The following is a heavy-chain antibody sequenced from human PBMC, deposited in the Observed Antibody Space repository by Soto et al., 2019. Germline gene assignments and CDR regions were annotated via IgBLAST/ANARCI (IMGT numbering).Heavy chain of an antibody. V-gene: IGHV1-69*13. J-gene: IGHJ6*02. CDR2: IIPIFGTA. CDR1: RVAFSKFI. Sequence: SVKVSCKASRVAFSKFIVTWVRQAPGLGLEWVGGIIPIFGTANYAQKFQGRVTITADESTSTSYMEVNNLRSEDTAVYHCAKVRYSSPMGYYYGMDVWGQGTTVTVYS. D-gene: IGHD6-19*01. CDR3: AKVRYSSPMGYYYGMDV.